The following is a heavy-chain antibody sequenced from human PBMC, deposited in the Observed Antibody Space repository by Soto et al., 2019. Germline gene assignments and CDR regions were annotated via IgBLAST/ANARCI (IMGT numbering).Heavy chain of an antibody. D-gene: IGHD3-3*01. CDR3: ASTYSGTLRFSGWSPYYYYGMDV. Sequence: SETLSLTCTVSGGSISSGGYYWSWIRQHPGKGLEWIGYIYYSGSTYYNPSLKSRVTISVDTSKNQFSLKLSSVTAADTAVYYCASTYSGTLRFSGWSPYYYYGMDVWGQGTTVTVSS. V-gene: IGHV4-31*03. J-gene: IGHJ6*02. CDR2: IYYSGST. CDR1: GGSISSGGYY.